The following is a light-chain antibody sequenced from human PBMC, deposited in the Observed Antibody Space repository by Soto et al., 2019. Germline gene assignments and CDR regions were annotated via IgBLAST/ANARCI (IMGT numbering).Light chain of an antibody. Sequence: QSALTQPASVSGSPGQSITISCTGSSSDVGYHNYVSWYQHHPGKAPKLLIYEVSNRPSGVSNRSSGSKSRNTASLTISGLQPEDEAHYYCSSYTSSTTLVVFGGGTKLTVL. CDR1: SSDVGYHNY. V-gene: IGLV2-14*01. CDR2: EVS. CDR3: SSYTSSTTLVV. J-gene: IGLJ3*02.